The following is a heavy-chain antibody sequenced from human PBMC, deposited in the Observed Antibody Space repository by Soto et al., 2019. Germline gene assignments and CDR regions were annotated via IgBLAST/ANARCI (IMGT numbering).Heavy chain of an antibody. CDR2: IYYSGST. V-gene: IGHV4-59*01. Sequence: SETLSLTCTVSGGSISSYYWSWIRQPPGKGLEWIGYIYYSGSTNSNPSLKSRVTISVDTSKNQFSLKLSSVTAADTAVYYCARGTVTNYYYYYAMDVWGQGTTVTVSS. CDR3: ARGTVTNYYYYYAMDV. D-gene: IGHD4-17*01. CDR1: GGSISSYY. J-gene: IGHJ6*02.